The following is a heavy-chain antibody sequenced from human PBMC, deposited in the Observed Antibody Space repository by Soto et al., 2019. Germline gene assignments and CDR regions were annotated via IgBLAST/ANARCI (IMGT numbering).Heavy chain of an antibody. D-gene: IGHD3-22*01. V-gene: IGHV4-4*02. CDR2: IYHSGST. J-gene: IGHJ6*02. CDR1: GGSISSSNW. Sequence: QVQLQESGPGLVKPSGTLSLTCAVSGGSISSSNWWSWVRQPPGKGLEWIGEIYHSGSTNYNPSLKSRVPISVDKSKSQFSLKLSSVTAADTAVYYCARSPDSSGYYPRWYYYGMDVWGQGTTVTVSS. CDR3: ARSPDSSGYYPRWYYYGMDV.